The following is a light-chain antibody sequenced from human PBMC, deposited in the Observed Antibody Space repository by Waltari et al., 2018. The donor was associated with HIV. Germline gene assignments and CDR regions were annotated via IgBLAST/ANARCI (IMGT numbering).Light chain of an antibody. CDR3: SSYTTSSTWV. CDR1: SSYIGAYNR. J-gene: IGLJ3*02. CDR2: GVT. Sequence: QSALTQPPSVSGSLGQSVTISCTGTSSYIGAYNRVSWYQQSPGTAPKLRIYGVTHRPSGVPVRFSGSKSGNTASLTISGLQADDEADYYCSSYTTSSTWVFGGGTKLTVL. V-gene: IGLV2-18*02.